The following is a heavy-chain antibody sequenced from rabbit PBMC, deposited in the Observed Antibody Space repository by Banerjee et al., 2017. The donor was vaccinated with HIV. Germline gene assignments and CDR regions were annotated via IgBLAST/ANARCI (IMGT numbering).Heavy chain of an antibody. Sequence: QSLEESGGGLVQPEGSLTLTCTASGFSFSNYYYMCWVRQAPGKGLEWIACSETSSSRTWHASWVNGRFTISRSTSLNTVDLKMTSLTVADTATYFCARSYAGSGYDYAMDLWGPGTLVTVS. CDR2: SETSSSRT. CDR1: GFSFSNYYY. J-gene: IGHJ6*01. CDR3: ARSYAGSGYDYAMDL. D-gene: IGHD4-2*01. V-gene: IGHV1S43*01.